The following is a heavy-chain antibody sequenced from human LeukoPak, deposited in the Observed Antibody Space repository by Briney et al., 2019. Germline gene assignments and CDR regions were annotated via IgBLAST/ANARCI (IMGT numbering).Heavy chain of an antibody. D-gene: IGHD6-13*01. Sequence: SETLSLTCTVSGGSISSYYWRWIRQPPGKGLECIGYIYYRGSANYNPSLKSRVTISVDTSKNQFSLKLSSVTAADTAVYYCARAGGSWFPTIDYWGQGTLVTVSS. CDR2: IYYRGSA. V-gene: IGHV4-59*01. J-gene: IGHJ4*02. CDR1: GGSISSYY. CDR3: ARAGGSWFPTIDY.